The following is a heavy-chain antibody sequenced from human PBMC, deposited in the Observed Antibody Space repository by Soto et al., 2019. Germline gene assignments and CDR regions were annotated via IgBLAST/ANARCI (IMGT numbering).Heavy chain of an antibody. J-gene: IGHJ6*02. Sequence: SVKVSCKASGGTFSSYAISWVRQAPGQGLEWMGGIIPIFGTANYAQKFQGRVTITADESTSTAHMELSSLRSEDTDVYYCARGGDLVVVVAASLSYYGMDVWGQGTTVTVSS. V-gene: IGHV1-69*13. CDR3: ARGGDLVVVVAASLSYYGMDV. CDR2: IIPIFGTA. D-gene: IGHD2-15*01. CDR1: GGTFSSYA.